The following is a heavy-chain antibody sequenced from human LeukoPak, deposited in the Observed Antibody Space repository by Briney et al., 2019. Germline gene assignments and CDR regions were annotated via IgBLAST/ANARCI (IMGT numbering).Heavy chain of an antibody. Sequence: PSETLSLTCAVYGGSFSGYYWSWIRQPPGKGLEWIGEINHSGSTNYNPSLRSRVTISVDTSKNQFSLKLSSVTAADTAVYYYARQYDGSPLQAFDIWGQGTMVTVSS. CDR3: ARQYDGSPLQAFDI. J-gene: IGHJ3*02. CDR1: GGSFSGYY. D-gene: IGHD3-22*01. CDR2: INHSGST. V-gene: IGHV4-34*01.